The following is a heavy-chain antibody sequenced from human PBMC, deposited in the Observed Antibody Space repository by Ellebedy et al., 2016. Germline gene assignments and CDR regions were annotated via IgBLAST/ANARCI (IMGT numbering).Heavy chain of an antibody. CDR1: GYSFTTYW. D-gene: IGHD2-15*01. CDR3: ARLGSGGTYYFDY. CDR2: IFPGGSDT. V-gene: IGHV5-51*01. J-gene: IGHJ4*02. Sequence: GESLKISCKGSGYSFTTYWIGWVRQMPGKGLEWMGIIFPGGSDTRYSPSFLGQVTISADKSISTANLQWNSLEASDTAMYYCARLGSGGTYYFDYWGQGTLVTVSS.